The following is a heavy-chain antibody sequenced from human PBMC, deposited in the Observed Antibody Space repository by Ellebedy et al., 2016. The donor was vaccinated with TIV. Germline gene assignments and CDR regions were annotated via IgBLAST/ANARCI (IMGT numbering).Heavy chain of an antibody. D-gene: IGHD1-1*01. CDR1: GGSISSYY. CDR3: ARDRYSWNGWGTHYHYGMDV. J-gene: IGHJ6*02. Sequence: SETLSLXXTVPGGSISSYYWNWIRQPPGKGLEWIGYIYYSGYTNYNPSLKSRATMSVDTSKNQLSLKLTAVTAADTAVYYCARDRYSWNGWGTHYHYGMDVWGLGTTVTVSS. CDR2: IYYSGYT. V-gene: IGHV4-59*01.